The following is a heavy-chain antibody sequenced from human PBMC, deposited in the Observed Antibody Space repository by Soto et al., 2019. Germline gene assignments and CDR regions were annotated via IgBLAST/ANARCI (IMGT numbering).Heavy chain of an antibody. CDR1: GGSISSYY. Sequence: QVQLQESGPGLVKPSETLSLTCTVSGGSISSYYWSWIRQPPGKGLEWIGYIYYSGSTNYNPSLKSRVTISVDTSKNQFSLKLSSVTAADTAVYYCARGYSSEDFDYWGQGTLVTVSS. CDR2: IYYSGST. V-gene: IGHV4-59*01. CDR3: ARGYSSEDFDY. D-gene: IGHD6-19*01. J-gene: IGHJ4*02.